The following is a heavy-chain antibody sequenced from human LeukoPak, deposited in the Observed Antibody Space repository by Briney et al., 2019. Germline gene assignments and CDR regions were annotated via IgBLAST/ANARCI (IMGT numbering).Heavy chain of an antibody. CDR1: GGSISSYY. CDR2: IYYSGST. D-gene: IGHD4-23*01. Sequence: SETLSLTCTVSGGSISSYYWSWIRQPPGKGLEWIGYIYYSGSTNYNPSLKSRVTISVDTSKNQFSLKLSSVTAADTAVYYCASSLYGGNSGSFDYWGQGTLVTVSS. CDR3: ASSLYGGNSGSFDY. J-gene: IGHJ4*02. V-gene: IGHV4-59*08.